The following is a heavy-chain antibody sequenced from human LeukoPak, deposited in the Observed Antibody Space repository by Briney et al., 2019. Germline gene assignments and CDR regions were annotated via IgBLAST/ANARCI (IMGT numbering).Heavy chain of an antibody. CDR2: IYYSGST. Sequence: PSETLSLTCTVSGGSISSSSYYWGWIRQPPGTGLEWIGSIYYSGSTYYNPSLKSRVTISVDTSKNQFSLKLSSVTAADTAVYYCARDYVLLLFGGIFQHWGQGTLVTVSS. V-gene: IGHV4-39*07. J-gene: IGHJ1*01. CDR1: GGSISSSSYY. D-gene: IGHD3-10*01. CDR3: ARDYVLLLFGGIFQH.